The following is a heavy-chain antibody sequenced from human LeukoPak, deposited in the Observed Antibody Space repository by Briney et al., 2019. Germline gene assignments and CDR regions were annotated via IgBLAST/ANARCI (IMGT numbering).Heavy chain of an antibody. CDR2: ISGTGGST. CDR1: GFTFSIYA. J-gene: IGHJ4*02. D-gene: IGHD6-13*01. V-gene: IGHV3-23*01. Sequence: GGSLRLSCAASGFTFSIYAMSWVRQAPEKGLEWVSAISGTGGSTHYADSVKGRFTISRDNSKNTLYLQMNSLRAEDTAVYYCAKDGRVGYSSSWSNYWGQGTLVTVSS. CDR3: AKDGRVGYSSSWSNY.